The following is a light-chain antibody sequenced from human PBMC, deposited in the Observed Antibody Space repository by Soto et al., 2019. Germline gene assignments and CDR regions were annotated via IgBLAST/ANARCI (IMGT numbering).Light chain of an antibody. CDR1: SSDGGGYDY. V-gene: IGLV2-8*01. Sequence: QSVLTQPPSASGSPGQSVAISCTGTSSDGGGYDYVSWFQQNPGKAPKLMIYDVTKRPSGVPDRFSGSKSGNTASLTVSGLQAEDEAYYYCASYGGYYVVFGGGTKLTVL. CDR2: DVT. J-gene: IGLJ2*01. CDR3: ASYGGYYVV.